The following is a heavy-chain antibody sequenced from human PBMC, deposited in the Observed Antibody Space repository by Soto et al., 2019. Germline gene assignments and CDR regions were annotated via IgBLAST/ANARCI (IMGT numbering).Heavy chain of an antibody. CDR3: ASRPLYYVWGIFFFDY. CDR2: IYYSGST. Sequence: SETLSLTCTVSGGSISSSSYYWGWIRQPPGKGLEWIGSIYYSGSTYYNPSLKSRVTISVDTSKNQFSLKLSSVTAADTAVYYCASRPLYYVWGIFFFDYGGQETLFTVP. CDR1: GGSISSSSYY. J-gene: IGHJ4*02. D-gene: IGHD3-10*02. V-gene: IGHV4-39*01.